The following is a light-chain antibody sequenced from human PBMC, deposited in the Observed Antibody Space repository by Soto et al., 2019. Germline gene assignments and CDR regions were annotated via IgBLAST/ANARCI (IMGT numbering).Light chain of an antibody. Sequence: PGERATLSCRASQSVSSSYLAWYQQKSGQAPRLLIYGASRRATGIADRFSGSGSGTGFTLTISRLEPEDFAVYYCQQYGSLWTFGQGTKVEIK. CDR3: QQYGSLWT. J-gene: IGKJ1*01. V-gene: IGKV3-20*01. CDR2: GAS. CDR1: QSVSSSY.